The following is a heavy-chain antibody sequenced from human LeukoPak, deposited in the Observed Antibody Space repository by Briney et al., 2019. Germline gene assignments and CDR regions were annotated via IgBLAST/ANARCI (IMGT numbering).Heavy chain of an antibody. CDR2: ISSSSGTI. CDR1: GFTFSSYS. J-gene: IGHJ3*02. V-gene: IGHV3-48*02. Sequence: GGSLRLSCAASGFTFSSYSMNWVRQAPGKGLEWVSYISSSSGTIYYADSVKGRFTISRDNAKNSLYLQMNSPRDEDTAVYYCARDINQWLTDSDAFDIWGQGTMVTVSS. CDR3: ARDINQWLTDSDAFDI. D-gene: IGHD6-19*01.